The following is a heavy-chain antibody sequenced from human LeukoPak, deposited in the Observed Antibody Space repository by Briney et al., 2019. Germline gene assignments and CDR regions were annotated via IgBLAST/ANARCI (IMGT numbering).Heavy chain of an antibody. CDR2: IYYSGST. J-gene: IGHJ6*03. D-gene: IGHD1-26*01. CDR1: GGSISSSNYY. Sequence: PSETLSLTCTVSGGSISSSNYYWGWIRQPPGKGLEWIGSIYYSGSTYYNPSLKSRVTISVDTSENQFSLKLSSVSAADTAVYYCVRGSGSYGSYMDVWGKGTTVTVSS. CDR3: VRGSGSYGSYMDV. V-gene: IGHV4-39*01.